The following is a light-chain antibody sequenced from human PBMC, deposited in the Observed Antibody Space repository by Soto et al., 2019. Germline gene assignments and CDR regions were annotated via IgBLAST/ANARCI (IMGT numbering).Light chain of an antibody. J-gene: IGLJ1*01. CDR1: SSDVESYNL. V-gene: IGLV2-11*01. CDR3: CSYAGSYTFYV. Sequence: QSALTQPASVSGSPGQSITISCTGTSSDVESYNLVSWYQQHPGKAPKVMIYDVSKRPSGVPDRFSGSKSGNTASLTLSGLQAEDEVDYYCCSYAGSYTFYVFGTGTKLTVL. CDR2: DVS.